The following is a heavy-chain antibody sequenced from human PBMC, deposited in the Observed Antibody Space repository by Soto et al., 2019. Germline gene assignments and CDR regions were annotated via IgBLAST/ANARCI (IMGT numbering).Heavy chain of an antibody. J-gene: IGHJ4*02. V-gene: IGHV4-39*01. CDR1: GGSINSANYY. CDR3: VRHQRYSSGWYIDY. D-gene: IGHD6-19*01. Sequence: SETLSLTCTVSGGSINSANYYWGWIRQPPGKGLEWIGNVYYRGTTYYNPSLKGRVTISVDTSKNQFSLKLSSVTAADSAVFFCVRHQRYSSGWYIDYWGQGTLVTVSS. CDR2: VYYRGTT.